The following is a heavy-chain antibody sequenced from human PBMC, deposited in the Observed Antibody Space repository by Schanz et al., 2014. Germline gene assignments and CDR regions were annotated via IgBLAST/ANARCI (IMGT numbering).Heavy chain of an antibody. Sequence: EVQLVESGGGLVQPGGSLRLSCAASGFTFSGYSMNWVRQAPGKGLEWVSYISSSSSTRYYADSVKGRFTISRDNFKGALYLQMSSLRAEDTAVYYCVSVYDSSGYVSFNYWGQGTLVAVSA. D-gene: IGHD3-22*01. CDR1: GFTFSGYS. CDR2: ISSSSSTR. CDR3: VSVYDSSGYVSFNY. V-gene: IGHV3-48*01. J-gene: IGHJ4*02.